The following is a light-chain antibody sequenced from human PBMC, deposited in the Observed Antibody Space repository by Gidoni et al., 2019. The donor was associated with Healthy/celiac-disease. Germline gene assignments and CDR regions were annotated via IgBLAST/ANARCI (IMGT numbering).Light chain of an antibody. CDR1: QSISSY. V-gene: IGKV1-39*01. Sequence: IQMNQSPSSLSASVGDRVTITCRASQSISSYLDWYQQKPGKAPKLLIYAASSLQSGVPSRFSGSGSGTDFTLTISSLQPEDFATYYCQQRYSTPRTFGPGTKVEIK. CDR3: QQRYSTPRT. J-gene: IGKJ3*01. CDR2: AAS.